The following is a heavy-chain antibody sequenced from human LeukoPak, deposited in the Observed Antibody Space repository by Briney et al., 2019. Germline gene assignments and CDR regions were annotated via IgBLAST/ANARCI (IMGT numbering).Heavy chain of an antibody. V-gene: IGHV4-59*01. Sequence: SETLSLTCTVSGGSISSYYWSWIRQPPGKGLEWIGYIYYSGSTNYNPSLKSRVTISVDTSKNQFSLKLSSVTAADTAVYYCARTGIVVVPAADDAFDIWGQGTMVTVSS. CDR1: GGSISSYY. D-gene: IGHD2-2*01. CDR3: ARTGIVVVPAADDAFDI. J-gene: IGHJ3*02. CDR2: IYYSGST.